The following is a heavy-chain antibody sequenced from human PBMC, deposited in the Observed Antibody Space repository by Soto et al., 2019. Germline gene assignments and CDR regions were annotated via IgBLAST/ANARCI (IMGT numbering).Heavy chain of an antibody. D-gene: IGHD6-13*01. Sequence: QVQLVESGGGVVQPGRSLRLSCVVSGFTFSNFGMQWGRQAPGKGLEWVASISYDGNLKYSADSVKGRFTISRDNSKNTLYLQMTSLRGEDTAVYYCARFWGPITAAVDDFWGQGTLVTVSS. CDR2: ISYDGNLK. J-gene: IGHJ4*02. CDR3: ARFWGPITAAVDDF. CDR1: GFTFSNFG. V-gene: IGHV3-30*03.